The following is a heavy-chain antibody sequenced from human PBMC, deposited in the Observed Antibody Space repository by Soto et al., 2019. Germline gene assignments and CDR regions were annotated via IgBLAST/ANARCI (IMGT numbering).Heavy chain of an antibody. J-gene: IGHJ5*02. CDR3: ARGRITGTTWSWFDP. Sequence: QVQLVQSGAEVKKPGASVKVSCKASGYTFTGYYMHWVRQAPGQGLEWMGWINPNSGGTNYAQKFQGRVTMTRDTSISTAYMELSSLRSDDTAVYYCARGRITGTTWSWFDPWGQGTLVTVSS. D-gene: IGHD1-7*01. CDR2: INPNSGGT. CDR1: GYTFTGYY. V-gene: IGHV1-2*02.